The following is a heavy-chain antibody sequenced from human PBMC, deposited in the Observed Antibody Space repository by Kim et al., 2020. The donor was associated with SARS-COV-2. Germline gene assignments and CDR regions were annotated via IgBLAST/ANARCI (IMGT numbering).Heavy chain of an antibody. CDR2: IYYSGST. CDR3: ARHNPPANDYGDYYPFDP. Sequence: SETLSLTCTVSGGSISSGGYYWSWIRQHPGKGLEWIGYIYYSGSTYYNPSLKSRVTISVDTSKNQFSLKLSSVTAADTAVYYCARHNPPANDYGDYYPFDPWGQGTLVTVSS. D-gene: IGHD4-17*01. J-gene: IGHJ5*02. CDR1: GGSISSGGYY. V-gene: IGHV4-31*03.